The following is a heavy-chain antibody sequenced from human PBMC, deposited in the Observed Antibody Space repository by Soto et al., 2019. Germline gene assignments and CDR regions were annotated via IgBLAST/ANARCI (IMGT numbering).Heavy chain of an antibody. CDR1: GYTFTSYA. CDR2: INAGNGNT. J-gene: IGHJ5*02. CDR3: ARANPLVNRYFTPTAGWFDP. Sequence: ASVKVSCKASGYTFTSYAMHWVRQAPGQRLEWMGWINAGNGNTKYSQKFQGRVTITRDTSASTAYMELSSLRSEDTAVYYCARANPLVNRYFTPTAGWFDPWGQGTLVTVSS. D-gene: IGHD1-1*01. V-gene: IGHV1-3*01.